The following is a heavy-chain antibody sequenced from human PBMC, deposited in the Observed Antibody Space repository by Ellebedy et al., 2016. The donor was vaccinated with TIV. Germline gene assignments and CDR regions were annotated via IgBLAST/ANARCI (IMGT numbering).Heavy chain of an antibody. J-gene: IGHJ6*02. V-gene: IGHV4-59*01. CDR2: VFYSGDT. D-gene: IGHD3-3*01. CDR1: GGSISRFS. Sequence: SETLSLXCTVSGGSISRFSWTWIRKPQGTGLEWIGYVFYSGDTIYNPSLNSRVTMSVDTSKNQFYLNLTSVTAADTAVYYCVRFDYDVEGYYGLDVWGQGTTVAVSS. CDR3: VRFDYDVEGYYGLDV.